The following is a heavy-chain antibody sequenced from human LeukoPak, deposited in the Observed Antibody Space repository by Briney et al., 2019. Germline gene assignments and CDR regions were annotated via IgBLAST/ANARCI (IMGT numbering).Heavy chain of an antibody. V-gene: IGHV4-59*11. D-gene: IGHD6-19*01. Sequence: SETLSLTCTVSGGSISSHYWSWIRQPPGKGLEWMGYIYYSGSTNSNPSLKSRVTISVDTSKNQFSLKLSSVPAADTVVYYCARVPGGMAVEAWGQGTMVTVSS. CDR3: ARVPGGMAVEA. J-gene: IGHJ3*01. CDR2: IYYSGST. CDR1: GGSISSHY.